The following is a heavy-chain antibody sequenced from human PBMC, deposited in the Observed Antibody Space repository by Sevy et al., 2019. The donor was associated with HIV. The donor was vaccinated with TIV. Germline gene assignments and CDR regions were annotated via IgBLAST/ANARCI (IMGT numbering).Heavy chain of an antibody. CDR1: GFTFSSYA. CDR3: HGDYDSSQLASYYYYGMDV. J-gene: IGHJ6*02. Sequence: GGSLRLSCAASGFTFSSYAMSWVRQAPGKGLEWVSTIRGSGGSTYYEDSVKGRFTISRDNSKNTLYFHMNSLRAGDTAVYYCHGDYDSSQLASYYYYGMDVWGQGTTVTVSS. D-gene: IGHD3-22*01. V-gene: IGHV3-23*01. CDR2: IRGSGGST.